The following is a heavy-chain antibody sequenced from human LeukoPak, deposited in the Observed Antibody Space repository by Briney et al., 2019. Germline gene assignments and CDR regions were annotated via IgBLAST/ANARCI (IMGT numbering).Heavy chain of an antibody. CDR1: GGSMNDYY. D-gene: IGHD2-2*01. Sequence: SETLSLTCTVSGGSMNDYYWTWVRQPPGKGLEWIGYIFDIGNTNYNPSLKSRVTISLDTSKKQFSLRLNSVTAADTAVYYCAKGMMPYWFDPWGQGTLVTVSS. CDR2: IFDIGNT. J-gene: IGHJ5*02. V-gene: IGHV4-59*01. CDR3: AKGMMPYWFDP.